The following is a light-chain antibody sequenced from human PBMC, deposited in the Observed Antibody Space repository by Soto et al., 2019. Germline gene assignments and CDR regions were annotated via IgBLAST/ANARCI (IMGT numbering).Light chain of an antibody. J-gene: IGLJ3*02. CDR2: LNSDGSH. CDR1: SGHSSYA. CDR3: QTWGTGIQV. V-gene: IGLV4-69*01. Sequence: QPVLTQSPSASASLGASVKLTCTLSSGHSSYAIAWHQQQPEKGPRYLMKLNSDGSHSKGDGIPDRFSGSNSGAERYLTISGLQSEDEADYYCQTWGTGIQVFGGGTKLTVL.